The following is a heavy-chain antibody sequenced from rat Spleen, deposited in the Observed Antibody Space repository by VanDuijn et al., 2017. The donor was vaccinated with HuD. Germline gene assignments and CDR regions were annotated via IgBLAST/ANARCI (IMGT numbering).Heavy chain of an antibody. Sequence: EVKLVESGGGLVQPGRSLKLSCAASGFNFNEYWMGWVRQAPGKGLEWIGDINKDISTINSTPSLKDKFIISRDNAQNTLYLQMSKLGSEDTAIYYCTRAKYRYKPALDYWGQGVMVTVSS. CDR1: GFNFNEYW. D-gene: IGHD1-5*01. CDR2: INKDISTI. V-gene: IGHV4-2*01. CDR3: TRAKYRYKPALDY. J-gene: IGHJ2*01.